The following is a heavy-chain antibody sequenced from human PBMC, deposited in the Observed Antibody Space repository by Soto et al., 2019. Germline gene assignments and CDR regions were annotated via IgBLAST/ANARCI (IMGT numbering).Heavy chain of an antibody. CDR1: GDSVTSNVW. J-gene: IGHJ4*02. D-gene: IGHD6-19*01. V-gene: IGHV4-4*02. CDR2: AYHNGLT. CDR3: ARDAAVPGESDRFDY. Sequence: SETLSLTCAVSGDSVTSNVWWSWVRQPPGKGLEWIGEAYHNGLTDYNPSLKSRVTMSVDTSKNEFSLKLTSLTAADTAIYYCARDAAVPGESDRFDYWGQGTLVTVSS.